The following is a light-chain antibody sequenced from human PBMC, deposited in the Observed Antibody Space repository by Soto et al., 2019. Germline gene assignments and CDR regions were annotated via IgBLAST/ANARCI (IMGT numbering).Light chain of an antibody. CDR3: HQRQSWPRT. V-gene: IGKV3-11*01. J-gene: IGKJ1*01. CDR2: LTS. Sequence: EIVLTQSPATLSAFPGDRVTLSCRASQALNTRLAWYQHKPGQAPRLLIYLTSNRAAGGPARFSAWGSETDFTLTISDVEPEDFAVYYCHQRQSWPRTFGQGTKV. CDR1: QALNTR.